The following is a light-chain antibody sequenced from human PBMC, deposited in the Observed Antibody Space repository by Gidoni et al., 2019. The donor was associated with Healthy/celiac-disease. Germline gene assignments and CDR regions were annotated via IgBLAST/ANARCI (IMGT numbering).Light chain of an antibody. CDR1: QSVSSSY. J-gene: IGKJ1*01. V-gene: IGKV3-20*01. Sequence: IVFTQSPGTLSLSPGERATLSCRASQSVSSSYLAWYQQKPGQAPRLLIYGACSRATGIPDRFSGSGSGTDFTLTISRLEPEDFAVYYCQQYGSSPPWTFGQGTKVEIK. CDR3: QQYGSSPPWT. CDR2: GAC.